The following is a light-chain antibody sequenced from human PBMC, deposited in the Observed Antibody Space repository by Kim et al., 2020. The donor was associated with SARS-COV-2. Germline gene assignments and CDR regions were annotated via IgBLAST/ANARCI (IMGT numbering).Light chain of an antibody. J-gene: IGKJ2*01. CDR3: QQYHNWPHT. Sequence: ETVMTQSLATLSVSPGERATLSCRASQSVSSNLAWYQQQPGQAPRLLIYDASSRATGIPARFSGSGSGTEFTLTVSSLQSEDFALYFCQQYHNWPHTCGQGTKLEI. CDR2: DAS. CDR1: QSVSSN. V-gene: IGKV3-15*01.